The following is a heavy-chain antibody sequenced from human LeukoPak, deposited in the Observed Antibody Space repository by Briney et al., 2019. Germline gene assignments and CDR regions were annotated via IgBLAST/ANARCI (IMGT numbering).Heavy chain of an antibody. V-gene: IGHV1-69*02. CDR2: IIPILGIA. Sequence: SVKVSCKASGGTFSSYTISWVRQAPGQGLEWMGRIIPILGIANYAQKFQGGVTITADKSTSTAYMELSSLRSEDTAVYYCARAVRSGGDYYYYYMDVWGKGTTVTVSS. D-gene: IGHD2-8*02. CDR3: ARAVRSGGDYYYYYMDV. CDR1: GGTFSSYT. J-gene: IGHJ6*03.